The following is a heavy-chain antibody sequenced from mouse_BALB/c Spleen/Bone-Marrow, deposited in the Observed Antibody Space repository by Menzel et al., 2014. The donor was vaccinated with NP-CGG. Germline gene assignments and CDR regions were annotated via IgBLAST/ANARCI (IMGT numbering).Heavy chain of an antibody. J-gene: IGHJ2*01. D-gene: IGHD2-1*01. CDR1: GFSLTGFG. CDR3: ARVGYGNYSYYFDY. V-gene: IGHV2-6-7*01. Sequence: VKVVESGPGLVAPSQSLSITCTVSGFSLTGFGLNWARQPPGKGLEWLGIIWGDGNTDYTSALKSRLTISKDNSKSQVFLKMTSLQTDDTARYYCARVGYGNYSYYFDYWGQGTTLTVSS. CDR2: IWGDGNT.